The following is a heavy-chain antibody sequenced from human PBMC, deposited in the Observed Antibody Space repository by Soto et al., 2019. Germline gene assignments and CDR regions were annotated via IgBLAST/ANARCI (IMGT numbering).Heavy chain of an antibody. CDR1: GGSISSSNW. CDR3: ARAAMGGSSWPFDY. CDR2: IYHSGST. Sequence: QVQLQESGPGLVKPSGTLSLTCAVSGGSISSSNWWSWVRQPPGKGLEWIGEIYHSGSTNYNPSLKMRVTISVDKSKNQFSLKLSSVTAADTAVYYCARAAMGGSSWPFDYWGQGTLVTVSS. V-gene: IGHV4-4*02. D-gene: IGHD6-13*01. J-gene: IGHJ4*02.